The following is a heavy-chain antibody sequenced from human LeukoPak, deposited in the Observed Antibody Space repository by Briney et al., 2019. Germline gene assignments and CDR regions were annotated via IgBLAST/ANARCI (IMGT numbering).Heavy chain of an antibody. Sequence: GESLKISCKGSGYSFTSYWVGWVRQMPGKGLEWMGIIYPGDSDTRYSPSFQGQVTISADKSISTAYLQWSSLKASDTAMYYCARLPLLWFGAPHYFDYWGQGTLVTVSS. D-gene: IGHD3-10*01. V-gene: IGHV5-51*01. CDR1: GYSFTSYW. CDR3: ARLPLLWFGAPHYFDY. J-gene: IGHJ4*02. CDR2: IYPGDSDT.